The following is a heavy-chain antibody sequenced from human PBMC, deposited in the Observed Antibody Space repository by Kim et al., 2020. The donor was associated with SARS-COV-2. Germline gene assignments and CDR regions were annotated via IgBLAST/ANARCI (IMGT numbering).Heavy chain of an antibody. CDR3: ASVDYFDY. CDR2: GST. V-gene: IGHV4-34*01. Sequence: GSTNYNPSLKSRVTISVDTSKNQFSLKLSSVTAADTAVYYCASVDYFDYWGQGTLVTVSS. J-gene: IGHJ4*02.